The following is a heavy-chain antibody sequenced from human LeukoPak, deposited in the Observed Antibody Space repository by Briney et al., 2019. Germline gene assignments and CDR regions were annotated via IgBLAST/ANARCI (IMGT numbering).Heavy chain of an antibody. CDR2: IYYSGNT. D-gene: IGHD6-19*01. CDR1: GGSFSTYY. V-gene: IGHV4-39*01. Sequence: SETLSLTCSVSGGSFSTYYWGWIRQAPGKGLEWIGSIYYSGNTYYNPSLKSRVTISVDTSKNQFSLELRSVIAAVYYCARHDAAAVVEYWGQGTLVTVSS. J-gene: IGHJ4*02. CDR3: ARHDAAAVVEY.